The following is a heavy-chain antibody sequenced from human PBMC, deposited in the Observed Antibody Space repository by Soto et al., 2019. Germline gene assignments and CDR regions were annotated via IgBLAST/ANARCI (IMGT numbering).Heavy chain of an antibody. CDR3: AKGTYYYGSAPYYFDY. CDR2: ITSDGSGT. Sequence: GGSLRLSCAASGFTFSGYWMHWVRQAPGKGLEWVSRITSDGSGTAYADSVKGRFSISRDNSKNTLYLQMNSLRAEDTAVYYCAKGTYYYGSAPYYFDYWGQGTPVTVS. CDR1: GFTFSGYW. J-gene: IGHJ4*02. D-gene: IGHD3-10*01. V-gene: IGHV3-74*03.